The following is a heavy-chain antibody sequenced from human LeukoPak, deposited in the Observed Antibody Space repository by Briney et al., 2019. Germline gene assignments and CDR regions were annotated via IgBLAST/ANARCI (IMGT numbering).Heavy chain of an antibody. D-gene: IGHD1-14*01. CDR3: ASDGSLPYFDY. Sequence: SETLPLTCAVYGGSFSGYYWSWIRQPPGKGLEWIGEINHSGSTNYNPSLKSRVTISVDTSKNQFSLKLSSVTAADTAVYYCASDGSLPYFDYWGQGTLVTVSS. J-gene: IGHJ4*02. CDR1: GGSFSGYY. CDR2: INHSGST. V-gene: IGHV4-34*01.